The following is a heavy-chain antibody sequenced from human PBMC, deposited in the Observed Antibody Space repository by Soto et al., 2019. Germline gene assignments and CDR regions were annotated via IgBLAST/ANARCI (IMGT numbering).Heavy chain of an antibody. V-gene: IGHV4-59*01. CDR1: GDSMSSYY. CDR3: ARAKSNYQTFDH. CDR2: IYYSGST. D-gene: IGHD4-4*01. J-gene: IGHJ4*02. Sequence: PSETLSLTCTVSGDSMSSYYWSWIRQPPGKGLEWIGYIYYSGSTSYNPSLRSRVTMSVDTSKNQFSLRLSSVTAADTAVYYCARAKSNYQTFDHWGQGSQVTVSS.